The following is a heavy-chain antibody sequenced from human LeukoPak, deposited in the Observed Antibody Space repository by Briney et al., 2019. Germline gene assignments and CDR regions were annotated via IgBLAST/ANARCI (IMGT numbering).Heavy chain of an antibody. D-gene: IGHD3-9*01. J-gene: IGHJ4*02. V-gene: IGHV4-4*07. Sequence: SETLSLTCTVSGGSISSYYWSWIRQPAGKGLEWIGRIYTSGSTNYNPSLKSRVTMSVDTSKNQFSLKLSSVTAADTAVYYCARHYLRYFDWPEGVDYWGQGTLVTVSS. CDR1: GGSISSYY. CDR3: ARHYLRYFDWPEGVDY. CDR2: IYTSGST.